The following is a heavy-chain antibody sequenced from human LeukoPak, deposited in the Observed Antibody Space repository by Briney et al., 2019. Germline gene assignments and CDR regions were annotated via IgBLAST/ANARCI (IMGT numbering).Heavy chain of an antibody. J-gene: IGHJ4*02. CDR3: AREGREGYNYPALDF. D-gene: IGHD5-24*01. Sequence: PGGSLRLSCVASGFSFGSYWMAWVRRAPGKGLEWVANMKHDGIEKYHVDSVKGRFTISRDNTKNSLYLHMSSLRVEDTAVYYCAREGREGYNYPALDFWGQGILVTVSS. V-gene: IGHV3-7*05. CDR1: GFSFGSYW. CDR2: MKHDGIEK.